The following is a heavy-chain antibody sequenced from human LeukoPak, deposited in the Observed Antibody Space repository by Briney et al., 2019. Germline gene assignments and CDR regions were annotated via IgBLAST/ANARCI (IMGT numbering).Heavy chain of an antibody. CDR1: GFAFSSYA. V-gene: IGHV3-23*01. J-gene: IGHJ4*02. CDR3: EGGGPVYYYGSGSSVDFDY. D-gene: IGHD3-10*01. CDR2: ISNSGDGT. Sequence: QPGGSLRLSCAASGFAFSSYAMTWVRQAPGKGLEWVSTISNSGDGTFYADSVKGRFTISRDNSKNTLYLQMNSLSAEDTAVYYCEGGGPVYYYGSGSSVDFDYWGQGTLVTVSS.